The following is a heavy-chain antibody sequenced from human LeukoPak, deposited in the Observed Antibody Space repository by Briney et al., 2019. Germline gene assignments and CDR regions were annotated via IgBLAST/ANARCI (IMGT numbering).Heavy chain of an antibody. V-gene: IGHV3-7*01. CDR3: ARDPFFSVP. Sequence: GGSLRLSCEGSGFTIRNHWMSWVRQAPGKGLEWVANIKEDGGEKYYVDSVKGRFTISRDNGKNSLYLQMNSLRVDDTALYYCARDPFFSVPWGQGTLVTVSS. CDR2: IKEDGGEK. D-gene: IGHD2/OR15-2a*01. J-gene: IGHJ5*02. CDR1: GFTIRNHW.